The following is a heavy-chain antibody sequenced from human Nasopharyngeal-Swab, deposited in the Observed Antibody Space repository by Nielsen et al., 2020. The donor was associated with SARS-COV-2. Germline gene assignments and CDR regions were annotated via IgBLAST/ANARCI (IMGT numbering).Heavy chain of an antibody. Sequence: MRQCPGQGLEWVSSISTSSTNLYYADSVKGRFTISRDNARNSLYLQMNSLRVEDTAVYYCARGPAGSYGDFDYWGQGILVTVSS. CDR2: ISTSSTNL. CDR3: ARGPAGSYGDFDY. D-gene: IGHD4-17*01. V-gene: IGHV3-21*01. J-gene: IGHJ4*02.